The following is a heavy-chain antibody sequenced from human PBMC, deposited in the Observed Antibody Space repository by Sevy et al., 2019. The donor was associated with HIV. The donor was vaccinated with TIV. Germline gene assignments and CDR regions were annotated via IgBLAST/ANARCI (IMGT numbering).Heavy chain of an antibody. CDR2: ISGSDGNR. D-gene: IGHD3-22*01. CDR1: GFTFSSYA. Sequence: GGSLRLSCAASGFTFSSYAMSWVRQAPGKGLEWVSAISGSDGNRYYADSVKGRFTISRDNSVDTLYLHLNSLRAEDMSIYYCAKEGPYDSRGYYYRYFQYWGQGTLVTVSS. CDR3: AKEGPYDSRGYYYRYFQY. J-gene: IGHJ1*01. V-gene: IGHV3-23*01.